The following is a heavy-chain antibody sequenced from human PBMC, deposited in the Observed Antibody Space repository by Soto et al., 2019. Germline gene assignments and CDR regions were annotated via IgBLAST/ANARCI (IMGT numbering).Heavy chain of an antibody. CDR2: IGGSGCST. J-gene: IGHJ4*02. D-gene: IGHD2-2*01. V-gene: IGHV3-23*01. CDR1: GFTFNNHA. Sequence: GGSLRLSCAASGFTFNNHAMAWVRQAPGKGLEWVSGIGGSGCSTNYADSVKGRFTISRDNSKNTLYLQMNSLRAEDTAVYYCAKPEISTSWGNGPDYWGQGTLVTVSS. CDR3: AKPEISTSWGNGPDY.